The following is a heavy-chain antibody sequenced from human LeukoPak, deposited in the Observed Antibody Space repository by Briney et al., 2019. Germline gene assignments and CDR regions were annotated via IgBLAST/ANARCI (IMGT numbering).Heavy chain of an antibody. CDR2: ISYDGSNK. CDR3: AKEYYYDSSGYYYEDYGMDV. J-gene: IGHJ6*02. D-gene: IGHD3-22*01. CDR1: GFTFSSYA. V-gene: IGHV3-30*04. Sequence: PGRSLRLSCAASGFTFSSYAMHWVRQAPGKGLEWVAVISYDGSNKYYADSVKGRFTISRDNSKNTLYLQMNSLRAEDTAVYYCAKEYYYDSSGYYYEDYGMDVWGQGTTVTVSS.